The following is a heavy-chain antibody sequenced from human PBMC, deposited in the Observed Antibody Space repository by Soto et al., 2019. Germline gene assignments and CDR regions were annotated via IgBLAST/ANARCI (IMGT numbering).Heavy chain of an antibody. D-gene: IGHD2-8*01. V-gene: IGHV1-69*06. CDR3: ARMHCTNGVCPPDFDY. Sequence: ASVKVSCKASGGTFSSYAIRWVRQAPGQGLEWMGGIIPIFGTANYAQKFQGRVTITADKSTSTAYMELSSLRSEDTAVYYCARMHCTNGVCPPDFDYWGQGTLVTVSS. CDR2: IIPIFGTA. J-gene: IGHJ4*02. CDR1: GGTFSSYA.